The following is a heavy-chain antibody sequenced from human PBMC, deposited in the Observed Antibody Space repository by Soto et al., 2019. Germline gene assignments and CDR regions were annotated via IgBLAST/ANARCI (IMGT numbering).Heavy chain of an antibody. CDR1: GGTFSSYA. V-gene: IGHV1-69*01. J-gene: IGHJ6*02. CDR2: IIPIFGTA. CDR3: ARGAYYDISYYYSVMVV. D-gene: IGHD3-9*01. Sequence: QVQLVQSGAEVKKPGSSVKVSCKASGGTFSSYAISWVRQAPGQVREWMGGIIPIFGTANYAQKFQGSVTMTADESTRTAYMEQSSLRSEDTAVYYCARGAYYDISYYYSVMVVWGQGTTVSVSS.